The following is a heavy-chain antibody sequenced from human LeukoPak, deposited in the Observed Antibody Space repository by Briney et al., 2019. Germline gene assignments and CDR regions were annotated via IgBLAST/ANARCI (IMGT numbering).Heavy chain of an antibody. CDR3: ARDRGSYFDY. J-gene: IGHJ4*02. V-gene: IGHV3-33*07. D-gene: IGHD3-16*01. CDR1: GFTFSSYG. Sequence: PGGSLRLSCAASGFTFSSYGMYWVRQAPGKGLEWVAVIWYDGSSKYYADSVKGRFTISRDNSKNTLYLQMNSLRAEDTAVYYCARDRGSYFDYWGQGTLVTVSS. CDR2: IWYDGSSK.